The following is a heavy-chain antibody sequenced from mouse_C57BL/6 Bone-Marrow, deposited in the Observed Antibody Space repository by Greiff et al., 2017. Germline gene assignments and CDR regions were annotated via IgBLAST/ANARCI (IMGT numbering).Heavy chain of an antibody. V-gene: IGHV14-4*01. CDR1: GFNIKDDY. Sequence: EVKLVESGAELVRPGASVKLSCTASGFNIKDDYIHWVKQRPEQGLEWIGWIDPEIGDTEYASKFQGKATITSNTSSNTAYLQLSSLTSEDTADYYCSSFDGNYFDFWGQGTPLTVAS. D-gene: IGHD2-3*01. CDR3: SSFDGNYFDF. CDR2: IDPEIGDT. J-gene: IGHJ2*01.